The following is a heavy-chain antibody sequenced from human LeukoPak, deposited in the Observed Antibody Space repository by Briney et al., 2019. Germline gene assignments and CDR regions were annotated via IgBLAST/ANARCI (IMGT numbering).Heavy chain of an antibody. J-gene: IGHJ3*02. D-gene: IGHD3-10*01. Sequence: PSGTLSLTCAVSGGSISSSNWWSWVRQPPGKGLEWIGEIYHSGSTNYNPSLKSRVTISVDKSKNQFSLKLSSVTAADTAVYYCARDGGFHPPTYYYGSGSQGAFDIWGQGTMVTVSS. V-gene: IGHV4-4*02. CDR2: IYHSGST. CDR3: ARDGGFHPPTYYYGSGSQGAFDI. CDR1: GGSISSSNW.